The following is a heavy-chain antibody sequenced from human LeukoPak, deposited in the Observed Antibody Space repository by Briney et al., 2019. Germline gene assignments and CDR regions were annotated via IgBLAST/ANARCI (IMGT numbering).Heavy chain of an antibody. Sequence: PGGSLRLSCAASGLTVSSSHMTWIRQAPRKGLEWVSIIKSGSNTDYADSVKGRFAISRDNAKNSLYLQMNSLRAEDTAVYYCARDQAAAGSYYYYYYMDVWGKGTTVTVSS. V-gene: IGHV3-66*01. CDR1: GLTVSSSH. CDR3: ARDQAAAGSYYYYYYMDV. D-gene: IGHD6-13*01. J-gene: IGHJ6*03. CDR2: IKSGSNT.